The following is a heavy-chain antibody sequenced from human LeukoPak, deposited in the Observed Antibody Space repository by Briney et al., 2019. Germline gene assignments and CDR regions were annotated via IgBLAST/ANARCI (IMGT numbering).Heavy chain of an antibody. V-gene: IGHV3-23*01. CDR3: AKMLLNYYDTSGGAFDI. D-gene: IGHD3-22*01. CDR2: VSGSGVST. J-gene: IGHJ3*02. Sequence: PGGSLRLSCAASGFTLSSYAMSWVRQAPGKGLEWVSAVSGSGVSTYYADSVKGRFTISRDNSKNTLYLQMHSLRAEDTAVYCCAKMLLNYYDTSGGAFDIWGQGTMVTVSS. CDR1: GFTLSSYA.